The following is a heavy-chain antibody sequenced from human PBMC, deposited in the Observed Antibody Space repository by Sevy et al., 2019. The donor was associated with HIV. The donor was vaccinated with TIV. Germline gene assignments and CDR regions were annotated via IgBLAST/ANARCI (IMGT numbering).Heavy chain of an antibody. V-gene: IGHV3-7*01. CDR3: ARDYS. Sequence: GGSLRLSCGASGFIFNSYWMTWVRQAPGKGLEWVATIKQDGSEKYYVDSVKGQFTISRDNVKNSVHLQMSSLRVEDTAMYYCARDYSWGQGTQVTVSS. CDR2: IKQDGSEK. J-gene: IGHJ4*02. CDR1: GFIFNSYW.